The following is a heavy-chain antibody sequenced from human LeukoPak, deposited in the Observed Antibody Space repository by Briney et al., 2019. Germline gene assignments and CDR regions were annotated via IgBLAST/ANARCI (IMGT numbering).Heavy chain of an antibody. CDR1: GFSFSTYT. Sequence: GGSLRLSCAASGFSFSTYTMRWVRQAPGKGLEYVSGIASNGGSKDYANSVKGRFTISRDNAKDTLYLQMSSLRDEDTAVYYCVSDLCGGDDQWGRGTLVTVSS. D-gene: IGHD3-3*01. J-gene: IGHJ5*02. V-gene: IGHV3-64*01. CDR2: IASNGGSK. CDR3: VSDLCGGDDQ.